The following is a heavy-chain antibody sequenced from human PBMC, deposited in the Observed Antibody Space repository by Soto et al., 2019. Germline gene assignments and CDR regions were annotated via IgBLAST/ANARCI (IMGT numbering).Heavy chain of an antibody. D-gene: IGHD2-15*01. V-gene: IGHV1-8*01. Sequence: ASVKVSCKASGYTFTSSDVYWVRQATGRGLELMGWMNPNTGNTGYAQKFQGRVTMTRNTSISTAYMELSSLRSEDTAVYYSARGSTHCSGGRCYSYWFDPWGQGTPVTVS. CDR2: MNPNTGNT. CDR1: GYTFTSSD. J-gene: IGHJ5*02. CDR3: ARGSTHCSGGRCYSYWFDP.